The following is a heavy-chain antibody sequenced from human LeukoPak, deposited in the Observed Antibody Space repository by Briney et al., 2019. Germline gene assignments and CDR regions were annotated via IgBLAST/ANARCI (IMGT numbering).Heavy chain of an antibody. D-gene: IGHD6-13*01. V-gene: IGHV4-4*07. CDR2: IYTRGST. J-gene: IGHJ4*02. CDR1: GGSISSYY. CDR3: ARDRSSSWYYFDY. Sequence: SSETLSLTCTVSGGSISSYYWSWIRQPAGKGLEWIGRIYTRGSTNHTPSLKSRVTISVDKSKNQFSLKLSSVTAADTAVYYCARDRSSSWYYFDYWGQGTLVTVSS.